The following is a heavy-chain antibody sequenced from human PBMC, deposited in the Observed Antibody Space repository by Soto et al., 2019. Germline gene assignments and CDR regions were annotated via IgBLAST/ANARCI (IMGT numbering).Heavy chain of an antibody. Sequence: EVQLVESGGGLVQPGGSLRLSCAASGFTFSSSWMYWVRQAPGKGLVWVSRIKSDGSSIRYADSVKGRFTISRDNAKNTLFLQMDSLRAEDTAVYYCERWDFAFWNAFDIWGQGTVVTVSS. D-gene: IGHD3-3*01. CDR3: ERWDFAFWNAFDI. V-gene: IGHV3-74*01. J-gene: IGHJ3*02. CDR2: IKSDGSSI. CDR1: GFTFSSSW.